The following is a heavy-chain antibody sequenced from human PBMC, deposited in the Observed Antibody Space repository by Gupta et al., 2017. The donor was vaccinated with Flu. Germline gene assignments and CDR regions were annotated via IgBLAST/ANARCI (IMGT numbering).Heavy chain of an antibody. CDR3: ARATGGGYYGMDV. D-gene: IGHD3-16*01. V-gene: IGHV1-46*01. J-gene: IGHJ6*02. CDR2: INPSGGGT. Sequence: QVQLVQSGAEVRKPGASVKVSCRASGYTFTTYYLHWERQAPGQGLEWMGIINPSGGGTSYAQKFQGRVTMTMDSSTSTVYMELSSLRSEDTAVYYCARATGGGYYGMDVWGQGTTVTVSS. CDR1: GYTFTTYY.